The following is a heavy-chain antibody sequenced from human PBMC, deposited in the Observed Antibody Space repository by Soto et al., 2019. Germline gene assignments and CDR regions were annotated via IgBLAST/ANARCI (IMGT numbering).Heavy chain of an antibody. CDR1: GGSISSYY. V-gene: IGHV4-59*12. J-gene: IGHJ4*02. CDR3: ARRGFMGATTIDY. CDR2: IYYSGST. D-gene: IGHD1-26*01. Sequence: SETLSLTCTVSGGSISSYYWSWIRQPPGKGLEWIGYIYYSGSTNYNPSLKSRVTISVDTSKNQFSLKLSSVTAAYTAVFYCARRGFMGATTIDYWGQGTLVTVS.